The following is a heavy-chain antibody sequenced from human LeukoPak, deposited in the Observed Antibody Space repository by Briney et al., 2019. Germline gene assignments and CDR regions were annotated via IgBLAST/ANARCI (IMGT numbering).Heavy chain of an antibody. CDR2: ISAYNGNT. Sequence: ASVKVSCKASGYTFTSYGISWVRQAPGQGLEWMGWISAYNGNTNYAQRLQGRVTMTTDTSTSTAYMELRSLRSDDTAVYYCARDPPYYDFWSGYPRGGSSGWFDPWGQGTLVTVSS. J-gene: IGHJ5*02. CDR3: ARDPPYYDFWSGYPRGGSSGWFDP. V-gene: IGHV1-18*01. D-gene: IGHD3-3*01. CDR1: GYTFTSYG.